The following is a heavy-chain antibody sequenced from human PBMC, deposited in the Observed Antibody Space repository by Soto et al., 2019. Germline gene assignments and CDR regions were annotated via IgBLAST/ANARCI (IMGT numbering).Heavy chain of an antibody. Sequence: GGSLRLSCGAPGFNFRLYPMAWVRQAPGKGLEWVSSISGSGGSTFYADSVKGRFTISRDNSKNTLYLQMDTLRAGDSAVYYCAKAHTFRFYYFTGGDYWGQGTLLTVSS. CDR2: ISGSGGST. J-gene: IGHJ4*02. D-gene: IGHD3-22*01. V-gene: IGHV3-23*01. CDR3: AKAHTFRFYYFTGGDY. CDR1: GFNFRLYP.